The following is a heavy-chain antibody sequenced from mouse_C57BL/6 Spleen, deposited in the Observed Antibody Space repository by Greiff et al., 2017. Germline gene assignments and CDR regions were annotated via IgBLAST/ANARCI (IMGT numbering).Heavy chain of an antibody. Sequence: QVQLQQPGAELVRPGSSVKLSCKASGYTFTSYWMDWVKQRPGQGLEWIGNIYPSDSETHYNQKFKDKATLTVDKSSSTAYMQLSSLTSEDSAVYYCARRTTYNWYFDVWGTGTTVTGSS. CDR1: GYTFTSYW. J-gene: IGHJ1*03. CDR2: IYPSDSET. V-gene: IGHV1-61*01. CDR3: ARRTTYNWYFDV. D-gene: IGHD5-5*01.